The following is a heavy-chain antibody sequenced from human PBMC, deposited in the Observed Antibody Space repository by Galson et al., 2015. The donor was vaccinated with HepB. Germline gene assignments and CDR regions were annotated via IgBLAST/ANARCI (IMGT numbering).Heavy chain of an antibody. V-gene: IGHV3-7*03. CDR2: IKQDGSEK. CDR3: ARGGSSDYYYGMDV. CDR1: GFTFSSYW. D-gene: IGHD6-6*01. J-gene: IGHJ6*02. Sequence: SLRLSCAASGFTFSSYWMSWVRQAPGKGLEWVANIKQDGSEKYYVDSVKGRFTISRDNAKNSLYLQMNSLRAEDTAVYYCARGGSSDYYYGMDVWGQGTTVTVSS.